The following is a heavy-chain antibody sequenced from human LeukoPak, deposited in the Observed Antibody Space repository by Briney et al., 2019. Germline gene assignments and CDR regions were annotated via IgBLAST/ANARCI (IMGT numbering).Heavy chain of an antibody. CDR3: ARDKSSSGSEGWFDP. J-gene: IGHJ5*02. V-gene: IGHV4-39*07. D-gene: IGHD6-6*01. CDR1: GGSISSSSYY. Sequence: PSETLSLTCTVSGGSISSSSYYWGWIRQPPGKGLEWIGSIYYSGSTYYNPSLKSRVTISVDTSKNQFSLKLTSVTAADTAVYYCARDKSSSGSEGWFDPWGQGTLVTVSS. CDR2: IYYSGST.